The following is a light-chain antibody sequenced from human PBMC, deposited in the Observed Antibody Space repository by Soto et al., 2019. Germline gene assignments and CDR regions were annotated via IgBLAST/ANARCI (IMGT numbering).Light chain of an antibody. CDR2: EGI. CDR3: GSYAGRSTLV. Sequence: QSVLTQPASVSGSPGQSITISCTGSSSDVGSYNLVSWHQQYPGKAPKLMIYEGIKRPSGVCNRFSGSKSGNTASLTISGLQAEYEAAYYCGSYAGRSTLVFGGGTKLTAL. V-gene: IGLV2-23*01. J-gene: IGLJ3*02. CDR1: SSDVGSYNL.